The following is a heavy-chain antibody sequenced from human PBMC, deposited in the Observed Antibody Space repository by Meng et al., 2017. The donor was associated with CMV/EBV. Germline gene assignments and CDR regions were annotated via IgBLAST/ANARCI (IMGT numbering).Heavy chain of an antibody. CDR3: ARSGGSYAPLDY. V-gene: IGHV3-72*01. J-gene: IGHJ4*02. D-gene: IGHD1-26*01. CDR1: GLTFSDHY. CDR2: TRNKANRYTT. Sequence: GGSLRLSCAASGLTFSDHYMDWVRQAPGKGLEWVGRTRNKANRYTTEYAASVKGRFTISRDDSKNSLYLQMNSLKTEDTAVYYCARSGGSYAPLDYWGQGTLVTVSS.